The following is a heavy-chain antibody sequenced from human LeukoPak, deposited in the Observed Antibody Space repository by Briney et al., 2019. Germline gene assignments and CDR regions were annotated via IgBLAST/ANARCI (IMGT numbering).Heavy chain of an antibody. CDR3: ARGDGYNYFRPYYFDY. V-gene: IGHV4-39*01. CDR2: IYYSGSA. CDR1: GGSISSTGYY. Sequence: SETLSLTCSVSGGSISSTGYYWGWIRQPPGKGLEWIGSIYYSGSAYYNPSLKSRVTISVDTSKNQFSLKLSSVTAADTAVYYCARGDGYNYFRPYYFDYWGQGTLVTVSS. J-gene: IGHJ4*02. D-gene: IGHD5-24*01.